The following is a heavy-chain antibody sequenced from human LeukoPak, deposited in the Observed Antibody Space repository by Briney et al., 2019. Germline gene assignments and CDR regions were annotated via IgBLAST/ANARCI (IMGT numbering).Heavy chain of an antibody. Sequence: GGSLKLSCAASGFTFSGSAIHWVRQSSGKGLEWVGQIDKKDKGYATATAYAASVKGRFTTSRNDSINTAYLQMKSLKTEDTALYYCTRDSGTYNWFDPWGQGTLVTVSS. CDR1: GFTFSGSA. V-gene: IGHV3-73*01. CDR3: TRDSGTYNWFDP. J-gene: IGHJ5*02. D-gene: IGHD1-26*01. CDR2: IDKKDKGYATAT.